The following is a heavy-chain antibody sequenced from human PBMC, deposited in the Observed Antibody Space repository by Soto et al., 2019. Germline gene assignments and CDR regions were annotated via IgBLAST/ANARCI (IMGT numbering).Heavy chain of an antibody. J-gene: IGHJ5*02. CDR2: IFSRGTP. D-gene: IGHD4-17*01. CDR1: GVSITDYH. Sequence: QVQLQESGPGLVKPSETLSLTCTVSGVSITDYHWSWIRQSPGRGLEWIGYIFSRGTPNYNPSLKSRVTISVDTSRNQFSLKLNSLTVADTAMYFCAKRFGDYVGWFDPWGQGALVIVSS. V-gene: IGHV4-59*01. CDR3: AKRFGDYVGWFDP.